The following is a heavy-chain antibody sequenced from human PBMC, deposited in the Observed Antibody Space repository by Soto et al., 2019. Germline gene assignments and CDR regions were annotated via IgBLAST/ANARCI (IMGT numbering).Heavy chain of an antibody. D-gene: IGHD6-19*01. CDR3: AKGSQEDSSGWYNTAEYFQH. CDR1: GFTFDDYT. CDR2: ISWDGGST. J-gene: IGHJ1*01. V-gene: IGHV3-43*01. Sequence: GESLKISCAASGFTFDDYTMHWVRQAPGKGLEWVSLISWDGGSTYYADSVKGRFTISRDNSKNSLYLQMNSLRTEDTALYYCAKGSQEDSSGWYNTAEYFQHWGQGTLVTVSS.